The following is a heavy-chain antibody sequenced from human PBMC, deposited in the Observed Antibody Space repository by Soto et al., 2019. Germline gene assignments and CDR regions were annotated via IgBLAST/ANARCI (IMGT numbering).Heavy chain of an antibody. D-gene: IGHD3-3*01. V-gene: IGHV3-15*01. CDR1: GFTFSNAL. J-gene: IGHJ5*02. Sequence: EVQLVESGGGLVKPGGSLRLSCAASGFTFSNALMTWVRQAPGKGLEWVGRIKSKSDGATTDYAAPVRGRFIISRDDSKNTLYLQMNSLKTEDTAVYYCTTGLPIFGVVIDPWGQGTLVTVSS. CDR3: TTGLPIFGVVIDP. CDR2: IKSKSDGATT.